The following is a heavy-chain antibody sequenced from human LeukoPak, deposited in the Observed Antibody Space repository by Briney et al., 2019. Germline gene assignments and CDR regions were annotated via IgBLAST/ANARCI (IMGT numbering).Heavy chain of an antibody. CDR1: GFTFSSYT. CDR2: IVGSGDST. Sequence: GGSLRLSCAASGFTFSSYTMSWVRQTPEKGLEWVSGIVGSGDSTHYADSVKGRFTISRDNSKNTIYLQMNSLRAEDTAVYYCAKALGGELAVLVYWGQGTLVTVSS. CDR3: AKALGGELAVLVY. J-gene: IGHJ4*02. V-gene: IGHV3-23*01. D-gene: IGHD3-16*01.